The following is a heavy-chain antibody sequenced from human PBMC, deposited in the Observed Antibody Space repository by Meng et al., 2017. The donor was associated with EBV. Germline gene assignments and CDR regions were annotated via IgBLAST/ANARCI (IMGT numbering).Heavy chain of an antibody. CDR2: LIPMSGAP. V-gene: IGHV1-69*01. J-gene: IGHJ4*02. CDR1: GGTFRSDA. CDR3: ASESGRGFTPDY. Sequence: QVQLKQSGVEVKKPGSSVKVSGRTSGGTFRSDAVSWVRQAPGQGLEWMGGLIPMSGAPHYAQKFQDRVTIIADESTSTHSMELNNLRFEDTAMYYCASESGRGFTPDYWGQGTLVTVSS. D-gene: IGHD3-10*01.